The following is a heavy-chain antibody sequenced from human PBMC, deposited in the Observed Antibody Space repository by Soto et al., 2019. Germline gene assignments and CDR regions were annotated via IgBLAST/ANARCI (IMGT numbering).Heavy chain of an antibody. J-gene: IGHJ5*02. V-gene: IGHV4-59*01. Sequence: SSETLSLTCTVSGGSISSYYWSWIRQPPGKGLEWIGYIYYSGSINYNPSLKSRVTISVDTSKNQFSLKLSSVTAADTAVYYCARDASFCSSTSCYWSGRFDPWGQGTLVTVSS. D-gene: IGHD2-2*01. CDR1: GGSISSYY. CDR2: IYYSGSI. CDR3: ARDASFCSSTSCYWSGRFDP.